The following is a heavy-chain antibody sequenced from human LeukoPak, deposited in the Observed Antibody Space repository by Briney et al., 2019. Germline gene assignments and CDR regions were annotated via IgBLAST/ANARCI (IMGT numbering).Heavy chain of an antibody. Sequence: GGSLRLSCAASVTVRSNYMSWVRQAPGKGLEWVSVIFSGGSTSYADSVKGRFTISRDNSKNTVYLQIDGLRTEDTGVYYCATNVVVVAATGVLDVWGQGTWSQYLQ. D-gene: IGHD2-15*01. CDR3: ATNVVVVAATGVLDV. CDR1: VTVRSNY. J-gene: IGHJ3*01. CDR2: IFSGGST. V-gene: IGHV3-53*05.